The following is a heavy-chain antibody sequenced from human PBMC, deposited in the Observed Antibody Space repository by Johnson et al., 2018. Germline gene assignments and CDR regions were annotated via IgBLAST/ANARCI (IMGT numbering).Heavy chain of an antibody. CDR3: GKEPWSEYRSGGVISSSYMDG. D-gene: IGHD6-19*01. V-gene: IGHV3-30*18. J-gene: IGHJ6*03. CDR2: ISYDGSNE. Sequence: QVQLVESGGGVVQPGRSLRLSCAASGFTFSNYGMHWVRQAPGKGLEWVAIISYDGSNEYYGDSVKGRFTISRDNSKDTLYLQMNSLRAADTAVCYCGKEPWSEYRSGGVISSSYMDGWGKGTTVTVSS. CDR1: GFTFSNYG.